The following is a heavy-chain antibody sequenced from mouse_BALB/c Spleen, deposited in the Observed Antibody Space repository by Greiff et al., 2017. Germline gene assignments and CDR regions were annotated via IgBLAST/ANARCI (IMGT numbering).Heavy chain of an antibody. V-gene: IGHV5-6-5*01. CDR3: ARDYGSHFDV. CDR1: GFTFSSYA. Sequence: DVKLVESGGGLVKPGGSLKLSCAASGFTFSSYAMSWVRQTPEKRLEWVASISSGGSTYYPDSVKGRFTISRDNARNILYLQMSSLGSEDTAMYYCARDYGSHFDVWGAGTTVTVSS. J-gene: IGHJ1*01. CDR2: ISSGGST. D-gene: IGHD1-1*01.